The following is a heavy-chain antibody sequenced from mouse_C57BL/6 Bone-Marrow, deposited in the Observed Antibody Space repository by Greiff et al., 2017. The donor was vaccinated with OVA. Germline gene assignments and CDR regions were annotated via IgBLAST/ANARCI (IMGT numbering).Heavy chain of an antibody. CDR3: ACDGEGRYYAMDD. J-gene: IGHJ4*01. Sequence: EVKLEESGAELVRPGASVKLSCTASGFNIKDDYMHWVKQRPEQGLEWIGWIDPENGDTEYDAKFQGKATITADTSSNTAYMQLSSLTSEDTAVYYCACDGEGRYYAMDDWGKGTSVTVSS. CDR1: GFNIKDDY. D-gene: IGHD2-13*01. V-gene: IGHV14-4*01. CDR2: IDPENGDT.